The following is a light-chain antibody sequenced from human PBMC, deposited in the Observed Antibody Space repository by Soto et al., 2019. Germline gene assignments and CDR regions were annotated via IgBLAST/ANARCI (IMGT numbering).Light chain of an antibody. CDR1: QSISASS. J-gene: IGKJ1*01. Sequence: EIVLTQSPATLSLSPGERVTLSCRASQSISASSLAWYQQRPGQPPRLLIYGASSRATGIPDRFSGSGSGTDFTLTISRLEPEDFAVYYCQHYGSSPQTFGQGTKVEIK. CDR2: GAS. CDR3: QHYGSSPQT. V-gene: IGKV3-20*01.